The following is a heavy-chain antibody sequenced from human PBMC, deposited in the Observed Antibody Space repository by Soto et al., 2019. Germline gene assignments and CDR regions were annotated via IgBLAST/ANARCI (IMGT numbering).Heavy chain of an antibody. CDR3: ARDQLYYNDISGRPLKDFDV. V-gene: IGHV3-48*01. CDR1: GFTFRNYG. J-gene: IGHJ3*01. D-gene: IGHD3-22*01. Sequence: PGGSLRLSCAASGFTFRNYGMNWVRQAPGKGLEWVSYIGIGSSTKYYADSVKGRFTISRDNAKNSLYLQMNSLRAEDTAVYYCARDQLYYNDISGRPLKDFDVWGQGTMVTVS. CDR2: IGIGSSTK.